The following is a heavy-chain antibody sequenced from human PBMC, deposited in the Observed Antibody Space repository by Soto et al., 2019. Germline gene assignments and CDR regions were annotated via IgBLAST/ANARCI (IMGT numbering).Heavy chain of an antibody. Sequence: GGSLRLSCAASGFTFSSYAMSWVRQAPGNGLEWVSAISGSGGSTYYADSVKGRFTISRDNSKNTLYLQMNSLRAEDTAVYYCAKSFAGLLHTFDYWGQGTLVTVSS. D-gene: IGHD2-15*01. CDR3: AKSFAGLLHTFDY. CDR1: GFTFSSYA. CDR2: ISGSGGST. J-gene: IGHJ4*02. V-gene: IGHV3-23*01.